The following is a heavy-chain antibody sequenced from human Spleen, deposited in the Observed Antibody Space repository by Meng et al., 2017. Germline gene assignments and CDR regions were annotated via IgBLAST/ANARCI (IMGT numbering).Heavy chain of an antibody. CDR3: AAGVGQVVRALPN. V-gene: IGHV1-69*02. Sequence: QVQLVQSGAEVKKPGSSVKVSCTASGGTFSSYTITWVRQAPGQGLEWMGRIMPILDIPNYAQKFQGRVTITADKSTSTAYMELIFLGSEDTAVYYLAAGVGQVVRALPNWVQLTLVTVSS. CDR1: GGTFSSYT. D-gene: IGHD6-6*01. J-gene: IGHJ4*02. CDR2: IMPILDIP.